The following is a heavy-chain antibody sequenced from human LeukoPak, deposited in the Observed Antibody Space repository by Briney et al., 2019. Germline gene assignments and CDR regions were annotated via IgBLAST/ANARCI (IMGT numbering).Heavy chain of an antibody. J-gene: IGHJ4*02. CDR2: IHYSGTT. CDR1: GGSFSSYY. CDR3: AREVEATPNFDY. Sequence: NPSETLSLTCAVYGGSFSSYYWSWIRQPPGKGLEWIGQIHYSGTTNYNPSLNSRVTMSVDTSKNQFSLKLSSVTAADTAVYYCAREVEATPNFDYWGQGTLVTVSS. V-gene: IGHV4-59*12. D-gene: IGHD1-26*01.